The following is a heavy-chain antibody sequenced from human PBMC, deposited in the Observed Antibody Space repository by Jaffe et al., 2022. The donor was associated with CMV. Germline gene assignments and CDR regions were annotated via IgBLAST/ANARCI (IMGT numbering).Heavy chain of an antibody. Sequence: QVQLVQSGAEVKKPGASVKVSCKASGYTFTGYYMHWVRQAPGQGLEWMGWINPNSGGTNYAQKFQGRVTMTRDTSISTAYMELSRLRSDDTAVYYCARDQDTAMVRVSGSDYYYGMDVWGQGTTVTVSS. V-gene: IGHV1-2*02. CDR1: GYTFTGYY. CDR2: INPNSGGT. D-gene: IGHD5-18*01. CDR3: ARDQDTAMVRVSGSDYYYGMDV. J-gene: IGHJ6*02.